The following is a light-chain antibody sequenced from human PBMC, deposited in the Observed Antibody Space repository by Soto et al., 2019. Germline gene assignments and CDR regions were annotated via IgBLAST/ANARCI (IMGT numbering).Light chain of an antibody. CDR3: QQRSNWPIT. CDR2: DAS. J-gene: IGKJ5*01. Sequence: EIVLTQSPATLSLSPGERATLSCRASQSVSSYLLWYQQKPGQAPRLLIYDASNRASGTPARFSGSGSETDFTLTISSLEPEDFAVYYCQQRSNWPITFGQGTRLEI. V-gene: IGKV3-11*01. CDR1: QSVSSY.